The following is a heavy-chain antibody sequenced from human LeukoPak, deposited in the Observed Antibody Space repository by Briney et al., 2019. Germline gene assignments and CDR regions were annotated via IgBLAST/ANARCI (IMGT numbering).Heavy chain of an antibody. Sequence: SETLSLTCTVSGGSISSGSYYWSWIRQPAGKGLEWIGRIYTSGSTNYNPSLKSRVTISVDTSKNQFSLKLSSVTAADTAVYYCANTGGGYFDYWGQGTLVTVSS. CDR2: IYTSGST. CDR1: GGSISSGSYY. D-gene: IGHD2-8*02. CDR3: ANTGGGYFDY. V-gene: IGHV4-61*02. J-gene: IGHJ4*02.